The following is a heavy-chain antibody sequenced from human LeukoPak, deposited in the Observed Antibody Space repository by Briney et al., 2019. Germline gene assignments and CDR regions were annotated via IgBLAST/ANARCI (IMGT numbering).Heavy chain of an antibody. Sequence: SETLSLTCAVYGGSFSGYYWSWIRQPPGKRLEWIGEINHSGSTNYNPSLKSLVTISVDTSQNQFSLKLSSVSAADTAVYYCASEGGVREKPFDYWGQGTLVTVSS. J-gene: IGHJ4*02. V-gene: IGHV4-34*01. CDR3: ASEGGVREKPFDY. CDR1: GGSFSGYY. CDR2: INHSGST. D-gene: IGHD3-16*01.